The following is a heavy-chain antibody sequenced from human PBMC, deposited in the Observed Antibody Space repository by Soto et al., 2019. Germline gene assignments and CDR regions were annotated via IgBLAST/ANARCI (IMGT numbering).Heavy chain of an antibody. CDR1: GFTFSSYG. Sequence: GGFLSLSCAASGFTFSSYGMSWVRQAPGKGLEWVSAISGSGGSTYYADSVKGRFTISRDNSKNTLYLQMNSLRAEDTAVYYCAKIWEGFLAYWGQRTLVTVSS. J-gene: IGHJ4*02. V-gene: IGHV3-23*01. CDR2: ISGSGGST. D-gene: IGHD3-3*01. CDR3: AKIWEGFLAY.